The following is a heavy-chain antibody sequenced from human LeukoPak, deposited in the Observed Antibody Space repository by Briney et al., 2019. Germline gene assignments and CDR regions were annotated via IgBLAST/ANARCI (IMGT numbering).Heavy chain of an antibody. CDR1: GGSISSGGYY. D-gene: IGHD4-17*01. CDR2: IYYSGST. V-gene: IGHV4-31*03. Sequence: SETLSLTCTVSGGSISSGGYYWSWIRQHPGKGLEWIGYIYYSGSTYYNPSLKGRVTISVDTSKNQFSLKLSSVTAADTAVYYCAHGDYLWYFDYWGQGTLVTVSS. CDR3: AHGDYLWYFDY. J-gene: IGHJ4*02.